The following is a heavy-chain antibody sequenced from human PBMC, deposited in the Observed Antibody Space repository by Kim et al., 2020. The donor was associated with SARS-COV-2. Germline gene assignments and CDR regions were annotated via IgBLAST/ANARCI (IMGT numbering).Heavy chain of an antibody. V-gene: IGHV1-3*01. CDR3: AREGIAAERNWFDP. CDR1: GYTFTSYA. J-gene: IGHJ5*02. Sequence: ASVKVSCKASGYTFTSYAMHWVRPAPGQRLEWMGWLNAGNGNTKYSKKFQGRVTITRDTSASTAYMELSSLRSEDTAVYYCAREGIAAERNWFDPWGQGTPVTVSS. D-gene: IGHD6-13*01. CDR2: LNAGNGNT.